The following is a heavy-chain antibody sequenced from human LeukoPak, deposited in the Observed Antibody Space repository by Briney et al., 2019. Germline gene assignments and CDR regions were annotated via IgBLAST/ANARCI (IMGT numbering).Heavy chain of an antibody. CDR3: AKQTLAYCGGDCSFDY. V-gene: IGHV3-30*18. CDR1: GFTFSSYG. CDR2: ISYDGSNK. Sequence: PGRSLRLSCAASGFTFSSYGMHWVRQAPGKGLEWVAVISYDGSNKYYADSVKGRFTISRDNSKNTLYLQMNSLRAEDTAVYYCAKQTLAYCGGDCSFDYWGQGTLVTVSS. D-gene: IGHD2-21*02. J-gene: IGHJ4*02.